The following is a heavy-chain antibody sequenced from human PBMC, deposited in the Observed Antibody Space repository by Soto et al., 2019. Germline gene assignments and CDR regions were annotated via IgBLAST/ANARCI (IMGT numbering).Heavy chain of an antibody. CDR2: IYYSGST. D-gene: IGHD2-2*01. V-gene: IGHV4-30-4*01. J-gene: IGHJ4*02. CDR3: ARGWVSSTSCHFDY. Sequence: PSETLSLTCTVSGGSISSGDYYWSWIRQPPGKGLEWIGYIYYSGSTYYNPSLKSRVTISVDTSKNQFSLKLSSVTAADTAVYYCARGWVSSTSCHFDYWGQGTLVTVSS. CDR1: GGSISSGDYY.